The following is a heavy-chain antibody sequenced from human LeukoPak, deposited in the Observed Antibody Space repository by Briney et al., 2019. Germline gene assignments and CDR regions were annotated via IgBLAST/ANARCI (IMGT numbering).Heavy chain of an antibody. D-gene: IGHD3-10*01. CDR1: GGSISSSSYY. CDR3: ARGRYYFDY. CDR2: IYYSGSN. J-gene: IGHJ4*02. V-gene: IGHV4-39*01. Sequence: SETLSLTCTVSGGSISSSSYYWGWIRQPPGKGLEWVGSIYYSGSNYYNPSLKSRVTISVDTSKNQFSPKLSSVTAADTAVYYCARGRYYFDYWGQGTLVTVSS.